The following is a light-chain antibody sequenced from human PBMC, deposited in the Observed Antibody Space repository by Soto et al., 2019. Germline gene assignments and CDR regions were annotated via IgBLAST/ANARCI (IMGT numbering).Light chain of an antibody. CDR3: QQYGSSPPLT. CDR1: QSVSSSY. V-gene: IGKV3-20*01. J-gene: IGKJ4*01. CDR2: GAS. Sequence: EIVLTQSPGNLSLSPGERATLSCRASQSVSSSYLAWYQQKPGQAPRLLIYGASSRATGIPDRFSGSGSGTDFTLTISILEPEDFAVYYFQQYGSSPPLTFGGGTNVEIK.